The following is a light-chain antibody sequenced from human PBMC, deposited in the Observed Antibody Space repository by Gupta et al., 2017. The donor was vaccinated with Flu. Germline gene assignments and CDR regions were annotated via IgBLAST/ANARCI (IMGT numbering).Light chain of an antibody. V-gene: IGKV3-20*01. Sequence: GTLSLSPGERATLSCRASQTLDSSYLAWYQQKPGQAPRLLMYAASKRATAIPDRFSGSGSGTDFTLTISGLEPEDFAVYYCHQYGTTPLSFGGGTTVEI. J-gene: IGKJ4*01. CDR1: QTLDSSY. CDR2: AAS. CDR3: HQYGTTPLS.